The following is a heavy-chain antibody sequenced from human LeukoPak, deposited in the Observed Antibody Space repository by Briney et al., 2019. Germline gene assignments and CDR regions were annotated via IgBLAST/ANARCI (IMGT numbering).Heavy chain of an antibody. Sequence: PGGSLRLSCAASGFTFSSYEMNWVRQAPGKGLEWVSSISSSSSYIYYADSVKGRFTISRDNAKNSLYLQMNSLRSEDTAVYYCARVPVAGTPHFDYWGQGTLVTVSS. J-gene: IGHJ4*02. D-gene: IGHD6-19*01. V-gene: IGHV3-21*04. CDR1: GFTFSSYE. CDR2: ISSSSSYI. CDR3: ARVPVAGTPHFDY.